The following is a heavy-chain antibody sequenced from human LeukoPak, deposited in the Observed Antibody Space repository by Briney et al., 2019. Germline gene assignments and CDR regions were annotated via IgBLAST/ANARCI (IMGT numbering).Heavy chain of an antibody. CDR2: INHSGST. CDR1: GGSFSGYY. Sequence: SETLSLTCAVYGGSFSGYYWSWIRQPPGKGLERIGEINHSGSTNYNPSLKSRVTISVDTSKNQFSLKLSSVTAADTAVYYCARGLPCSGGSCSFFDYWGQGTLVTVSS. CDR3: ARGLPCSGGSCSFFDY. V-gene: IGHV4-34*01. D-gene: IGHD2-15*01. J-gene: IGHJ4*02.